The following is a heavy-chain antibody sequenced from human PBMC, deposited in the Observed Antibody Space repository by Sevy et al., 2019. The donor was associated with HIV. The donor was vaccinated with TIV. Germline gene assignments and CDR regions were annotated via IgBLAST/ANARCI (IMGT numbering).Heavy chain of an antibody. Sequence: GGSLRLSCAVSGFTFSSAWMSWFRQTPGKRLEWVGRIESKIDGGTIYYAAPVKGRFSISRDDSKNTLFLHMNSLKTEDTAVYYCATDHPPEQLVSDYWGQGTLVTVSS. J-gene: IGHJ4*02. CDR3: ATDHPPEQLVSDY. CDR2: IESKIDGGTI. V-gene: IGHV3-15*04. D-gene: IGHD6-6*01. CDR1: GFTFSSAW.